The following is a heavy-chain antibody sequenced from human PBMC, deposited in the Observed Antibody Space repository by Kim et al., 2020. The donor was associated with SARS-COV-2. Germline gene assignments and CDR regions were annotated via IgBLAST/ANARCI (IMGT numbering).Heavy chain of an antibody. D-gene: IGHD6-6*01. J-gene: IGHJ6*02. CDR3: ARDPIITYSSSPAYYYYYGMDV. Sequence: ASVKVSCKASGYTFTSYGISWVRQAPGQGLEWMGWISAYNGNTNYAQKLQGRVTMTTDTSTSTAYMELRSLRSDDTAVYYCARDPIITYSSSPAYYYYYGMDVWGQGTTVTVSS. V-gene: IGHV1-18*01. CDR2: ISAYNGNT. CDR1: GYTFTSYG.